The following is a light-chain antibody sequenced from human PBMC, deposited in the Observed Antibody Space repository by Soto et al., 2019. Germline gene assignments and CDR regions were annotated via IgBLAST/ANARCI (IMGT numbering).Light chain of an antibody. V-gene: IGKV3-11*01. CDR3: QQLST. CDR1: QSVSSY. CDR2: DAS. J-gene: IGKJ4*01. Sequence: EIVLTQSPATLSLSPGERATLSCRASQSVSSYLALYQQKPGQAPRLLIYDASNRATGIPARFSGGGSGTDFTLTISSLEPEDFAVYYCQQLSTFGGGTKVDIK.